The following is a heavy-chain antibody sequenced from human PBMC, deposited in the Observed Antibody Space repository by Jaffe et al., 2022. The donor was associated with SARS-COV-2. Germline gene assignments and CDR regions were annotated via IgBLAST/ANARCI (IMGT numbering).Heavy chain of an antibody. CDR1: GFTFNKSW. V-gene: IGHV3-7*03. CDR2: IKEDGSEQ. CDR3: AKSVGP. D-gene: IGHD1-26*01. J-gene: IGHJ5*02. Sequence: EVQLVESGGGLVQPGGSLTLSCAASGFTFNKSWMSWVRQAPGRGLEWVAHIKEDGSEQYYVDSVRGRFSISRDNAANSLYLQMNGLRGDDTAVYYCAKSVGPWGQGILVTVSS.